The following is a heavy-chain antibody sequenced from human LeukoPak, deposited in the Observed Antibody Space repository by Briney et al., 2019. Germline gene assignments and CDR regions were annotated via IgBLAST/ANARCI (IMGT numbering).Heavy chain of an antibody. Sequence: SQTLSLTCTVSGGSVRRGNYYWTWIRQPAGSGLEWVGRIYTSGTTDYNPSLRTRVTISVDASRNQFSLNLSSVTAADTAVYYCARPGIVADAIGWFDPWGQGTLVTVSS. D-gene: IGHD3-22*01. CDR2: IYTSGTT. J-gene: IGHJ5*02. CDR1: GGSVRRGNYY. V-gene: IGHV4-61*02. CDR3: ARPGIVADAIGWFDP.